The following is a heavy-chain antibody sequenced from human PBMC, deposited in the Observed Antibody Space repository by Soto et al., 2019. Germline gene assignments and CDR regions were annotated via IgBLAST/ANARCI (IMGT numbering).Heavy chain of an antibody. Sequence: PGGSLRLSCAASGFTFSSYWMHWVRQAPGKGLVWVSRINPDGTTTTYTDPVKGRFTISRDNAENTLYLQMNSLRAEDTALYFCARVAVGEYSFDSWGQGTLVTVSS. V-gene: IGHV3-74*01. CDR2: INPDGTTT. J-gene: IGHJ5*01. CDR1: GFTFSSYW. D-gene: IGHD3-10*01. CDR3: ARVAVGEYSFDS.